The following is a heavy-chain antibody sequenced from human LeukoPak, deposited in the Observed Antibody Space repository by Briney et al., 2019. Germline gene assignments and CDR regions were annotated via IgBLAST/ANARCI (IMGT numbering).Heavy chain of an antibody. D-gene: IGHD5-24*01. Sequence: ASVKVSCKTSGYTFSDYYIHWIRQAPGQGLEWVGWINPNSGDTDYAQKFQGRVTVTRDLSTSTDYLELRSLRSEDTAVYYCARDISARDEAWWFDPWGQGTLVTVSS. V-gene: IGHV1-2*02. CDR3: ARDISARDEAWWFDP. J-gene: IGHJ5*02. CDR1: GYTFSDYY. CDR2: INPNSGDT.